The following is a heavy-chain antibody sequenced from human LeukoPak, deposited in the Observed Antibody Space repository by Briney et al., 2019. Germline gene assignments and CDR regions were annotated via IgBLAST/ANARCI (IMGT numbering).Heavy chain of an antibody. D-gene: IGHD1-14*01. Sequence: SETLSLTCTVSGGSISTYYWSWIRQPAGKGLEWIGRIHTSGNTNYNPSLKSRVTMSVDTSKNQFSLELSSVTAADTAVYYCARVGRTNFYYFMDVWGKGTTVAVSS. V-gene: IGHV4-4*07. J-gene: IGHJ6*03. CDR3: ARVGRTNFYYFMDV. CDR2: IHTSGNT. CDR1: GGSISTYY.